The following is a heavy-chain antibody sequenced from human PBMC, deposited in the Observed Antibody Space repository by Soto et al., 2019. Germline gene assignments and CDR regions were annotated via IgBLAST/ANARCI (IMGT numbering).Heavy chain of an antibody. J-gene: IGHJ3*02. CDR1: GFTFSNYA. CDR2: ISGGGDGT. CDR3: AKKGLGSLTTYCNSVDCHYAFET. D-gene: IGHD2-21*02. Sequence: EVQLLESGGGLVQPGGSLRLSCAASGFTFSNYAMTWVRQAPGKGLEWVSIISGGGDGTFYADSVKGRFTISRDNSRNTMYRQMNSLRAEHTAVYYCAKKGLGSLTTYCNSVDCHYAFETWGQGTMVTVSS. V-gene: IGHV3-23*01.